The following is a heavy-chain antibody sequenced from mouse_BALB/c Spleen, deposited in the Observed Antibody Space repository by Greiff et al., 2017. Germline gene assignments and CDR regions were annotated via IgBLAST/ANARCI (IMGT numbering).Heavy chain of an antibody. V-gene: IGHV3-8*02. D-gene: IGHD1-1*01. CDR1: GDSITSGY. CDR2: ISYSGST. Sequence: EVMLVESGPSLVKPSQTLSLTCSVTGDSITSGYWNWIRKFPGNKLEYMGYISYSGSTYYNPSLKSRISITRDTSKNQYYLQLNSVTTEDTATYYCARGGYYGSRYDYWGQGTTLTVSS. J-gene: IGHJ2*01. CDR3: ARGGYYGSRYDY.